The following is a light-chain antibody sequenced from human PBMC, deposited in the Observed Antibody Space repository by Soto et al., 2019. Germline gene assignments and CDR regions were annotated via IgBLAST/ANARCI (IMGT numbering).Light chain of an antibody. Sequence: EIVLTQSPATLSLSPGERATLSCGASQSIDKYLVWYQQKPGQAPRLLIYDASKRATGIPDRFSGSGSGTHFTLTINNLAPEDFAVYFCQHRSDWPWTFGQGTKVEI. CDR2: DAS. CDR1: QSIDKY. CDR3: QHRSDWPWT. J-gene: IGKJ1*01. V-gene: IGKV3-11*01.